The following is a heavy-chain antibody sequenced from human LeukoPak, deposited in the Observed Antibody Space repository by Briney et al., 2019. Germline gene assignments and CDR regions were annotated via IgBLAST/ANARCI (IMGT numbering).Heavy chain of an antibody. D-gene: IGHD3-22*01. J-gene: IGHJ4*02. CDR3: AKLYSSGYIRDY. Sequence: PGGSLRLSCAASGFTFSSYGMHWVRQAPGKGLEWVAFIRYDGSNKYYADSVKGRFTISRDNSKNTLYLQMNSLRAEDTAVYYCAKLYSSGYIRDYWGQGTLVTVSS. V-gene: IGHV3-30*02. CDR1: GFTFSSYG. CDR2: IRYDGSNK.